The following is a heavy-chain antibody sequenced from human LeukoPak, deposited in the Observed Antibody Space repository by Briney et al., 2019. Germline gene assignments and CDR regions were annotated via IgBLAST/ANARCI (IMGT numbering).Heavy chain of an antibody. CDR2: IYYSGST. V-gene: IGHV4-59*12. J-gene: IGHJ5*02. Sequence: PSETLSLTCTVSGGSISSYYWSWIRQPPGKGLEWIGYIYYSGSTYYNPSLKSRVTISVDTSKNQFSLKLSSVTAADTAVYYCARAGDYNGFDPWGQGTLVTVSS. CDR3: ARAGDYNGFDP. D-gene: IGHD4-17*01. CDR1: GGSISSYY.